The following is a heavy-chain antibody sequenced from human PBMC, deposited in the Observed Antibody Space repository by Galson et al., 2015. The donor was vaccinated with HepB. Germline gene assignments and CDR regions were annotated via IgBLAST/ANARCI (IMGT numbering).Heavy chain of an antibody. D-gene: IGHD6-19*01. J-gene: IGHJ4*02. CDR3: ANKWGSERGVAGSLD. V-gene: IGHV3-23*01. CDR1: GFTFNSYV. Sequence: SLRLSCAASGFTFNSYVLGWVRQAPGKGLQWVSSISASGRFTYYADSVKGRFTISRDNSKNTLYLQMNSLRAEDTAVYYCANKWGSERGVAGSLDWGQGTLVTVSS. CDR2: ISASGRFT.